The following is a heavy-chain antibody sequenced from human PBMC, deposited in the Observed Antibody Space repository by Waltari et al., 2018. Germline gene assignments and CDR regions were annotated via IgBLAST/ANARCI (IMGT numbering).Heavy chain of an antibody. V-gene: IGHV3-33*01. CDR1: GFTFSSYV. Sequence: VQLVESGGGVVQPGRSLRLSCAASGFTFSSYVMHWVRQAPGKGLEWVAVIWYDGSNKYYADSVKGRFTISRDNSKNTLYLQMNSLRAEDTAVYYCARDSSGRSYFDYWGQGTLVTVSS. D-gene: IGHD1-26*01. J-gene: IGHJ4*02. CDR2: IWYDGSNK. CDR3: ARDSSGRSYFDY.